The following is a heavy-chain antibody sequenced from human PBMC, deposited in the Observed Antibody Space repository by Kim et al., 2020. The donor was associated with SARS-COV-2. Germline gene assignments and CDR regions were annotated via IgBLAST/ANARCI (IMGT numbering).Heavy chain of an antibody. CDR3: ARRRFGEPNWFDP. D-gene: IGHD3-10*01. Sequence: SETLSLTCTVSGGSISSSSYYWGWIRQPPGKGLELIGSIYYSGSTYYNPSLKSRVTISVDTSKNQFSLKLSSVTAADTAVYYCARRRFGEPNWFDPWGQGTLVTVSS. V-gene: IGHV4-39*01. J-gene: IGHJ5*02. CDR1: GGSISSSSYY. CDR2: IYYSGST.